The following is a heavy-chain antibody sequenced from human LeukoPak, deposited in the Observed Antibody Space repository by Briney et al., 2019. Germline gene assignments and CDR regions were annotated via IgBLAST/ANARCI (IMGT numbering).Heavy chain of an antibody. CDR2: IYYSGST. D-gene: IGHD3-16*01. J-gene: IGHJ6*02. CDR1: GGSISSYY. Sequence: SETLSLTCTVSGGSISSYYWSWIRQPPGKGLEWIGYIYYSGSTNYNPSFKSRVTISVDTSKNQFSLKLSSVTAADTAVYYCASGGPYYYGMDVWGQGTTVTVSS. CDR3: ASGGPYYYGMDV. V-gene: IGHV4-59*08.